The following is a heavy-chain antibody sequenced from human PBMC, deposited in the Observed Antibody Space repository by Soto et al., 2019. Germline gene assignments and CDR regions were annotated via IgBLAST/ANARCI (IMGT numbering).Heavy chain of an antibody. CDR2: IYYSGST. CDR1: GGSISSYY. J-gene: IGHJ5*02. D-gene: IGHD3-10*01. Sequence: PSETLSLTCTVAGGSISSYYWSWIRQPPGKGLEWIGYIYYSGSTNYNPSLKSRVTISVDTSKNQFSLKLSSVTAADTAVYYCAREKITMVRDTLANWFDPWGQGTLVTVSS. V-gene: IGHV4-59*01. CDR3: AREKITMVRDTLANWFDP.